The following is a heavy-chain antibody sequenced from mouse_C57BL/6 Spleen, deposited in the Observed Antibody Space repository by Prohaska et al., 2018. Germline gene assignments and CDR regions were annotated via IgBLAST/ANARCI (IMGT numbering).Heavy chain of an antibody. Sequence: ITWVKQRPGQGREWMGDIYPGSGSTNYNEKFKSKATLTVDTSSSTAYMQLSSLTSEDSAVYYCARRNYYDYDGVFAYWGQGTLVTVSA. J-gene: IGHJ3*01. D-gene: IGHD2-4*01. V-gene: IGHV1-55*01. CDR2: IYPGSGST. CDR3: ARRNYYDYDGVFAY.